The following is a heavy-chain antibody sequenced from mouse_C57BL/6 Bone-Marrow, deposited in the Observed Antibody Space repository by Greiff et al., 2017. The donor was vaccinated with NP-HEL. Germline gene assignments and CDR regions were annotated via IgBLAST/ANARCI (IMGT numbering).Heavy chain of an antibody. V-gene: IGHV14-4*01. J-gene: IGHJ2*01. CDR2: IDPENGDT. D-gene: IGHD1-1*01. CDR3: TTGGTTVPYFDY. Sequence: EVQLQQSGAELVRPGASVKLSCTASGFNIKDDYMHWVKQRPEQGLEWIGWIDPENGDTEYASKFQGKATITADTSSNTAYLQLSSLTSEDTAVYYCTTGGTTVPYFDYWGQGTTLTVSS. CDR1: GFNIKDDY.